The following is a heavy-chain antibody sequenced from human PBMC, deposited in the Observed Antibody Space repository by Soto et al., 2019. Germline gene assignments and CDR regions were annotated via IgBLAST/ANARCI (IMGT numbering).Heavy chain of an antibody. CDR2: IYYSGST. V-gene: IGHV4-61*08. CDR1: GDSVSSGDYC. D-gene: IGHD5-18*01. CDR3: ARIPVDTAMIYWLDP. Sequence: SETLSLTCSVSGDSVSSGDYCWSWLRQSAGKGLEWIGHIYYSGSTNYNPSLRSRVTISVDTPKNVFSLKLSSVTAADTAVYYCARIPVDTAMIYWLDPWGQGTLVTVSS. J-gene: IGHJ5*02.